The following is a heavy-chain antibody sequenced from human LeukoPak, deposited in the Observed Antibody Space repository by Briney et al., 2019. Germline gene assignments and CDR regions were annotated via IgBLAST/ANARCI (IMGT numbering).Heavy chain of an antibody. J-gene: IGHJ4*02. D-gene: IGHD6-13*01. V-gene: IGHV3-33*01. CDR2: IWYDGSNK. CDR1: GFTFSSYG. Sequence: GGSLRLSCAASGFTFSSYGMHWVRQAPGKGLEWVAVIWYDGSNKYYADSVKGRFTISRDNSKNTLYLQMNSLRAEDTAVYYCARAYSSSWYEDYWGQGTLVTVSS. CDR3: ARAYSSSWYEDY.